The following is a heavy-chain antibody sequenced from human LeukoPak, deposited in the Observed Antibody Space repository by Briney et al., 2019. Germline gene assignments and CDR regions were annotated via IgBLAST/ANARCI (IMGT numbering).Heavy chain of an antibody. CDR3: ARVTTVPHNWFDP. Sequence: ASVKVSCKASGGTFSSYAISWVRQAPGQGLEWMGGIIPIFGTANYAQKFQGRVTITTDESTSTAYMELSSLRSEDTAVYYCARVTTVPHNWFDPWGQGTLVTVSS. CDR1: GGTFSSYA. J-gene: IGHJ5*02. V-gene: IGHV1-69*05. D-gene: IGHD4-11*01. CDR2: IIPIFGTA.